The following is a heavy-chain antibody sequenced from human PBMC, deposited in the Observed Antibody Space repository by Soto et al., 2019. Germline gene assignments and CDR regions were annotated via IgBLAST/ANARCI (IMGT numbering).Heavy chain of an antibody. D-gene: IGHD3-22*01. CDR3: VRGYYYEGTGYYRGDHFDH. J-gene: IGHJ4*02. CDR1: GGFITSGGYY. V-gene: IGHV4-31*03. Sequence: QVQLQESGPGLVTPSQTLSLTCTVSGGFITSGGYYWSWIRQHPGKGLELIGYIYYGGSTYYIPSLKSRFSISMDTSKNQFSLKLTSVTAADTAMYYCVRGYYYEGTGYYRGDHFDHWGQGTLVTASS. CDR2: IYYGGST.